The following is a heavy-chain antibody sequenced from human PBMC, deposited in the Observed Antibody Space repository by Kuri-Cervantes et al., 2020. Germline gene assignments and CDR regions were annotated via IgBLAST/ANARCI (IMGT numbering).Heavy chain of an antibody. CDR1: GFTFSSYW. Sequence: GESLKISCAASGFTFSSYWMSWVRQAPGKGLEWVAVIWYDGSNKYYADSVKGRFTISRDNSKNTLYLQMNSLRAEDTAVYYCAKFGTTGRYGMDVWGQGTTVTVSS. J-gene: IGHJ6*02. CDR2: IWYDGSNK. CDR3: AKFGTTGRYGMDV. V-gene: IGHV3-30*02. D-gene: IGHD1-7*01.